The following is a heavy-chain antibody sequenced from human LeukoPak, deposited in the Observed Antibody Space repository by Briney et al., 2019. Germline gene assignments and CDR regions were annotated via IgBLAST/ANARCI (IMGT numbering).Heavy chain of an antibody. CDR3: ARGTDGIWSFDS. Sequence: GGSLRLSCAASGFTFRSYWMHWVRQAPGKGLVWVSRINSDGSSTNYADSVRGRFTISRDNAKNTLYLQMNSLRVEDTAVYYCARGTDGIWSFDSWGQGTLVTVSS. D-gene: IGHD2-8*01. V-gene: IGHV3-74*01. CDR1: GFTFRSYW. J-gene: IGHJ4*02. CDR2: INSDGSST.